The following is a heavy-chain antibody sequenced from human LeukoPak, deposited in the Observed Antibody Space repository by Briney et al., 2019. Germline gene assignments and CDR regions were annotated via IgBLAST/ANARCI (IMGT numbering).Heavy chain of an antibody. CDR3: ARHPGYCSGGSCFPNGNWFDP. CDR1: GGSISSYY. J-gene: IGHJ5*02. Sequence: SETLSLTCTVSGGSISSYYRSWIRQPPGKGLEWIGYIYYSGSTNYNPSLKSRVTISVDTSKNQFSLKLSSVTAADTAVYYCARHPGYCSGGSCFPNGNWFDPWGQGTLVTVSS. CDR2: IYYSGST. D-gene: IGHD2-15*01. V-gene: IGHV4-59*08.